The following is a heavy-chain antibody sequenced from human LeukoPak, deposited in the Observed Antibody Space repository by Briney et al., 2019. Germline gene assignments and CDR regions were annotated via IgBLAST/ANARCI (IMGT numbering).Heavy chain of an antibody. V-gene: IGHV4-59*08. CDR2: IYYTGDT. CDR1: GYSISGSY. CDR3: ARHSYARPFDS. Sequence: SETLSLTCSVSGYSISGSYWSWLGQPPGKGLEWIGYIYYTGDTNSNPSLKSRVIISLDTSKNQVSLQVTSVTAADTAVYYCARHSYARPFDSWGQGTLVTVSS. J-gene: IGHJ4*02. D-gene: IGHD3-16*01.